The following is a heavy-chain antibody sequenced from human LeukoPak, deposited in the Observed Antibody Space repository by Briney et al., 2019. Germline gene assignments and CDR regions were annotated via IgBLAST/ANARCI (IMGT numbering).Heavy chain of an antibody. CDR1: GFIVSSNY. CDR2: IYSGGST. D-gene: IGHD1-26*01. V-gene: IGHV3-53*01. Sequence: GGSLRLSCAASGFIVSSNYMSWVRQAPGKGLEWVSVIYSGGSTYYADSVKGRFTISRDNSKNTLYLQMNSLRAEDTAVYYCARDWRIVGATDYYYYGMDVWGQGTTVTVSS. J-gene: IGHJ6*02. CDR3: ARDWRIVGATDYYYYGMDV.